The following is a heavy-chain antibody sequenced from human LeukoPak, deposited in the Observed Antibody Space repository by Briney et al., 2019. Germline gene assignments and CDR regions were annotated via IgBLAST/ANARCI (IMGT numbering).Heavy chain of an antibody. CDR2: INPRGGTT. J-gene: IGHJ4*02. CDR1: GYTFTSYF. V-gene: IGHV1-46*01. CDR3: ASGSIKWELDY. D-gene: IGHD1-26*01. Sequence: ASVKVSCKASGYTFTSYFMHWVRQAPGQGLEWMGLINPRGGTTNFPQKFQGRVTMTRDMSTSTVYMELSSLRSEDTAVYYCASGSIKWELDYWGQGTLVTVSS.